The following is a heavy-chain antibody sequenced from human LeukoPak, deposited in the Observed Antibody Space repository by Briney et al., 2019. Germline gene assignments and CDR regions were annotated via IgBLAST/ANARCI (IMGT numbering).Heavy chain of an antibody. CDR1: GGSISSYY. Sequence: PSETLSLTSTVSGGSISSYYWSWIRPPPGKGLEWIGYIYYSGSTNYNPSLKSRVTISVDTSKNQFSLKLSSVTAADTAVYYCARDRDANWFDPWGQGTLVTVSS. CDR3: ARDRDANWFDP. D-gene: IGHD3-10*01. CDR2: IYYSGST. V-gene: IGHV4-59*01. J-gene: IGHJ5*02.